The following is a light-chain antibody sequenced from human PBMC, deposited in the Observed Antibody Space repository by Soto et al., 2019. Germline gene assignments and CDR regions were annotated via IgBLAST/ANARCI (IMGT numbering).Light chain of an antibody. CDR1: QSISSW. V-gene: IGKV1-5*01. CDR2: DAS. Sequence: IQMTPSPSTLSASVGDRVTITCLASQSISSWLAWYQQKPGKAPKLLIYDASSLESGVPSRFSGSGSGTEFTLTISSLQPDDFATYYCQQYNSYSRTFGQGTKVDI. J-gene: IGKJ1*01. CDR3: QQYNSYSRT.